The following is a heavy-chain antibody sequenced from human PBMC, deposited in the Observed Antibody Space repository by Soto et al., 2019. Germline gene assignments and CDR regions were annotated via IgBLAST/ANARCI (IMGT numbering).Heavy chain of an antibody. CDR3: AYRRLQGATYFDL. J-gene: IGHJ2*01. V-gene: IGHV2-5*02. Sequence: QITLKESGPSLVKPTQPLTLTCTVSGFSLSTTGVGVGWIRQAPVKALDYLAIIFWDGHKYYNPPLKSRITITKDTTENQVVLTLTDVAPADTATYYCAYRRLQGATYFDLWGRGTLVTVAS. CDR2: IFWDGHK. D-gene: IGHD2-15*01. CDR1: GFSLSTTGVG.